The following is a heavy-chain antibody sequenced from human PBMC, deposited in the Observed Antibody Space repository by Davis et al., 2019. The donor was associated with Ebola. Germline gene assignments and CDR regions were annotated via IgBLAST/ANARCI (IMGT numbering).Heavy chain of an antibody. J-gene: IGHJ6*02. CDR3: ARMYSSSWTYYYYGMDV. V-gene: IGHV1-18*01. CDR2: ISAYNGNT. CDR1: GYTFTSYG. D-gene: IGHD6-13*01. Sequence: ASVKVSCKASGYTFTSYGISWVRQAPGQGLEWMGWISAYNGNTNYAQKLQGRVTMTTDTSTSTAYMELRSLRSDDTAVYYCARMYSSSWTYYYYGMDVWGQGTTVTVSS.